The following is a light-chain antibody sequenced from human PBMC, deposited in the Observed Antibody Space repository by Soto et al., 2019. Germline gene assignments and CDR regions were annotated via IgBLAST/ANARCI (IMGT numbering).Light chain of an antibody. Sequence: EIVMTQSPATLSVSPGGRATLSCRASQSVSSYLAWYQQRPGQPPRLLIYRASTRATGIPARFSGSGSGTEFSLTSISLQSEDFAVYCCQQYSTWPPRYTFGQGTKLEI. V-gene: IGKV3-15*01. J-gene: IGKJ2*01. CDR3: QQYSTWPPRYT. CDR2: RAS. CDR1: QSVSSY.